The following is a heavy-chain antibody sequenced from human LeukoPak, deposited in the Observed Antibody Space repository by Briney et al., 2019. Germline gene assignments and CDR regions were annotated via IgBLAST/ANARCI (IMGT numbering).Heavy chain of an antibody. CDR3: ARDKDTAMVYDY. D-gene: IGHD5-18*01. J-gene: IGHJ4*02. CDR1: GYTFTRYG. CDR2: ISAYNGNT. V-gene: IGHV1-18*01. Sequence: ASVKVSCTASGYTFTRYGISWVRRAPGHGLEWMGWISAYNGNTNYAQKLQGRVTMTTDTSTSTAYMELRSLRSDDTAVYYCARDKDTAMVYDYWGQGTLVTVSS.